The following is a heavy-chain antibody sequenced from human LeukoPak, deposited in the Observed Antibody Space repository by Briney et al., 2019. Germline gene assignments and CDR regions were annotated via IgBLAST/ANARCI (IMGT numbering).Heavy chain of an antibody. Sequence: GGSLRLSCAASGFTFSSYAMNWVRQAPGKGLEWVSTISNSGESTYYADSVKGRFTISRDNSKNTLFLQMNSLRAEDTAVYYCAKGAMVRGVLDYWGQGTLVTVSS. CDR3: AKGAMVRGVLDY. V-gene: IGHV3-23*01. CDR1: GFTFSSYA. J-gene: IGHJ4*02. CDR2: ISNSGEST. D-gene: IGHD3-10*01.